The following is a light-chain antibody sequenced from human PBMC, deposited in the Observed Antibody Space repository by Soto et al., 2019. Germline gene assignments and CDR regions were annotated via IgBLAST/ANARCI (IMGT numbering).Light chain of an antibody. J-gene: IGKJ1*01. V-gene: IGKV3-20*01. CDR2: GAS. CDR3: HQYGSSPWT. CDR1: QTVTSSY. Sequence: EIVLTQSPGTLSSSPGEGATLSCRASQTVTSSYFAWYQQKPGQAPRLLISGASSRATAVPDRFSGSGSGTDFTLTISRLEPEDFAVYYCHQYGSSPWTFGQGTKVEIK.